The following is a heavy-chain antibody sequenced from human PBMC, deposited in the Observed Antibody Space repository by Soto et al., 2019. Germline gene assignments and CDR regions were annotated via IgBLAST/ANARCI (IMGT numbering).Heavy chain of an antibody. V-gene: IGHV3-21*01. J-gene: IGHJ4*02. D-gene: IGHD2-15*01. CDR3: ARDPTRGYCSGGSCYSGVDNYFDY. CDR1: GFTFSSYS. Sequence: GGSLRLSCAASGFTFSSYSMNWVRQAPGKGLEWVSSISSSSSYIYYADSVKGRFTISRDNAKNSLYLQMNSLRAEDTAVYYCARDPTRGYCSGGSCYSGVDNYFDYWGQGTLVTVSS. CDR2: ISSSSSYI.